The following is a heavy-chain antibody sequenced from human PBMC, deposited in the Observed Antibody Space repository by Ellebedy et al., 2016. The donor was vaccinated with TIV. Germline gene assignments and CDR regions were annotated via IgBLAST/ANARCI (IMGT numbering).Heavy chain of an antibody. D-gene: IGHD3-16*01. CDR2: IGASGGDT. J-gene: IGHJ4*02. CDR1: GFTFSSYT. V-gene: IGHV3-23*01. Sequence: GESLKISXAASGFTFSSYTTSWVRQAPGKGLEWVSAIGASGGDTYYADSVKGRFTISRDNSKNTLFLQISSLRAEDTAVYYCAKDLRGGRLDYWGQGTLVTVSS. CDR3: AKDLRGGRLDY.